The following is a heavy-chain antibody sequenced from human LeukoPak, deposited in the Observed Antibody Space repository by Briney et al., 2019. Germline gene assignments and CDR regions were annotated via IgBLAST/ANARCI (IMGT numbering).Heavy chain of an antibody. CDR2: ISGSGGST. Sequence: QTGGSLRLSCAASGFTFSSYAMSWVRQAPGKGLEWVSAISGSGGSTYYADSVKGRFTISRDNSKNTLYLQMNSLRAEDTAVYYRAKDSSSGWYGFDYWGQGTLVTVSS. CDR3: AKDSSSGWYGFDY. V-gene: IGHV3-23*01. CDR1: GFTFSSYA. J-gene: IGHJ4*02. D-gene: IGHD6-19*01.